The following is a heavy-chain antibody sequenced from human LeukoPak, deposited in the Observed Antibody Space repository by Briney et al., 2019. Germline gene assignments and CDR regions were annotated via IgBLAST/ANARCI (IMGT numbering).Heavy chain of an antibody. J-gene: IGHJ4*02. Sequence: GGSLRLSCAASGFTFSSYEMNWVRQAPGKGLEWISYISSSGSTIYYADSVKGRFTISRDNAKNSLYLQMNSLRAEDTAVYYCARGYSGSPHYWGQGTLVTVSS. V-gene: IGHV3-48*03. CDR1: GFTFSSYE. D-gene: IGHD1-26*01. CDR3: ARGYSGSPHY. CDR2: ISSSGSTI.